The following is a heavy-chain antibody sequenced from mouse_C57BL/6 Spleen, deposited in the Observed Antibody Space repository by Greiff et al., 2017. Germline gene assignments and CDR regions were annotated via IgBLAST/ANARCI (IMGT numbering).Heavy chain of an antibody. CDR3: AREGDSGYDAMDY. CDR2: INPNYGTT. CDR1: GYSFTDYN. D-gene: IGHD3-2*02. Sequence: VQLQQSGPELVKPGASVKISCTASGYSFTDYNMNWVKQSTGKSLEWIGVINPNYGTTSYNQKFKGKATLTVDQSSSTAYMQINSLTSEDSAVYYCAREGDSGYDAMDYWGQGTSVTVSS. J-gene: IGHJ4*01. V-gene: IGHV1-39*01.